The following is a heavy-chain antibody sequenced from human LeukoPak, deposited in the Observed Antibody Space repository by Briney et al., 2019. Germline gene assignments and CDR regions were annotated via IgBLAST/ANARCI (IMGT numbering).Heavy chain of an antibody. J-gene: IGHJ4*02. Sequence: GGSLRLSSAASGFTFSSYLMSWVRQAPGKGLEWVANIKQDGSEENFVDSVKGRFTISRDNAKKSLYLQMNSLRAEDTAVYYCARGSSAGASLRHDYWGQGTLVTVSS. D-gene: IGHD1-26*01. CDR3: ARGSSAGASLRHDY. V-gene: IGHV3-7*01. CDR2: IKQDGSEE. CDR1: GFTFSSYL.